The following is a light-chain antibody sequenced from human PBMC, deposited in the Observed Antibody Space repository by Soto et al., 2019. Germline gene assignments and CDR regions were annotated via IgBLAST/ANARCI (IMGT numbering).Light chain of an antibody. CDR3: CSSGGSPTDV. Sequence: QSALTQPASVSGSPGQSITISCTGTSSNVGSYKLVSWYQQHPGKAPKLMIFEVNKRPSGVSNCFSGSKSGNTASLTISGLKVEDEADYYCCSSGGSPTDVFGTGTKVTVL. CDR2: EVN. J-gene: IGLJ1*01. V-gene: IGLV2-23*02. CDR1: SSNVGSYKL.